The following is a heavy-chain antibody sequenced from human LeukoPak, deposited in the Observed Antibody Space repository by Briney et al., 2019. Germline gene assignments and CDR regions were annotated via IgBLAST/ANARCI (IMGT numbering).Heavy chain of an antibody. V-gene: IGHV4-59*12. CDR3: ARELRIEYSYGLGRDYGMDV. J-gene: IGHJ6*02. CDR2: IYYSGST. D-gene: IGHD5-18*01. CDR1: GGSMSSYY. Sequence: SETLSLTCTVSGGSMSSYYWSWVRQPPGKGLEWIGYIYYSGSTNYNPSLKSRVTISLDTSKNQFSLKLSSVTAADTAVYYCARELRIEYSYGLGRDYGMDVWGQGTTVTVSS.